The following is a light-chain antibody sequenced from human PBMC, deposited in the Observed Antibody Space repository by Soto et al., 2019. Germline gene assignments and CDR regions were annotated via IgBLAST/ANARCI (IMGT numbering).Light chain of an antibody. CDR2: EVT. V-gene: IGLV2-14*01. Sequence: QSVLTQPASVSGTPGQSITVCWTGTSSEVGGDNYVSWVQQNPGQAPKSLIYEVTTRPSGVSPRFSASKSGNTASLTISGLHAADEADYHCSSYSSSGTLVVFGTGTKAPVL. CDR1: SSEVGGDNY. CDR3: SSYSSSGTLVV. J-gene: IGLJ1*01.